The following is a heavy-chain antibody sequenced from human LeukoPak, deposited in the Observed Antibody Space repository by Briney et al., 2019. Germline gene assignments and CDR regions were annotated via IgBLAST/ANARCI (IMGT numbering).Heavy chain of an antibody. D-gene: IGHD6-13*01. CDR1: GFTFSSCA. CDR2: ISGSGGST. V-gene: IGHV3-23*01. J-gene: IGHJ1*01. CDR3: AKTIAAAGRGYFQH. Sequence: GGSLRLSCAASGFTFSSCAMSWVRQAPGKGLEWVSAISGSGGSTYYADSVKGRFTISRDNSKNTLYLQMNSLRAEDTAVYYCAKTIAAAGRGYFQHWGQGTLVTVSS.